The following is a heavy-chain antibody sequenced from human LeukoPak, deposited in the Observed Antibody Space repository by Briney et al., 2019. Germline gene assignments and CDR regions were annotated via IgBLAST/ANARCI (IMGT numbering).Heavy chain of an antibody. V-gene: IGHV1-69*05. CDR3: ARDRGVGVNYYYYYMDV. Sequence: SVKVSCKASGGTFSSYAISWVRQAPGQGLEWMGGIIPIFGTANYAQKFQGRVTITTDGSTSTAYMELSSLRSEDTAVYYCARDRGVGVNYYYYYMDVWGKGTTVTVSS. J-gene: IGHJ6*03. D-gene: IGHD3-3*01. CDR1: GGTFSSYA. CDR2: IIPIFGTA.